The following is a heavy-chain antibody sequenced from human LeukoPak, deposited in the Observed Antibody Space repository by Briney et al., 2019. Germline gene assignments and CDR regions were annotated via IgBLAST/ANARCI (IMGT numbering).Heavy chain of an antibody. J-gene: IGHJ5*02. CDR3: ARGGYYGSGNDFRFDP. V-gene: IGHV4-59*01. D-gene: IGHD3-10*01. Sequence: SETLSLTSTVSGGSISSYYWSWIRQPPGKGLEWIGYIYYSGSTNYKPSVKSRVTISVDTSKNQFSLKLSSVTAADTAVYYCARGGYYGSGNDFRFDPWGQGTLVTVSS. CDR1: GGSISSYY. CDR2: IYYSGST.